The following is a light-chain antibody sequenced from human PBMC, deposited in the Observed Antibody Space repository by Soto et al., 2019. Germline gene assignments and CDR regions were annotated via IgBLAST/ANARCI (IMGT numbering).Light chain of an antibody. CDR3: SSYTSSSTPLYV. Sequence: QSVLTQPACVSLSPGQSITISCTGTSSDVGGYNYVSWYQQHPGKAPKLMIYEVSNRPSGVSNRFSGSKSGNTASLTISGLQAEDEADYYCSSYTSSSTPLYVFGTGTKATVL. J-gene: IGLJ1*01. CDR2: EVS. V-gene: IGLV2-14*01. CDR1: SSDVGGYNY.